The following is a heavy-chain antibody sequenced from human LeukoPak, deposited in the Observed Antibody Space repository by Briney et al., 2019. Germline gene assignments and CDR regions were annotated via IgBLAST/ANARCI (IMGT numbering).Heavy chain of an antibody. CDR3: AKVRVVFNWNYAYYFDY. Sequence: PGRSLRLSCAASGFTFSNYAMHWVRQAPGKGLEWVAIISYDGSSKYYADSVKGRFTISRDNSKNTLYPQMNSLGPEDTAMYYCAKVRVVFNWNYAYYFDYWGQGTLVTVSS. J-gene: IGHJ4*02. CDR2: ISYDGSSK. V-gene: IGHV3-30*18. CDR1: GFTFSNYA. D-gene: IGHD1-7*01.